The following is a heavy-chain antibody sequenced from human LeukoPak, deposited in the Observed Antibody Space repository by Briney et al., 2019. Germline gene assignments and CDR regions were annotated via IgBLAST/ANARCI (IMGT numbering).Heavy chain of an antibody. J-gene: IGHJ4*02. CDR3: ARDGVYRSSAPDY. Sequence: TGGSLRLSCAASGFTFSSYEMNWVRQAPGKGLEWVSYISSSGSTIYYADSVKGRFTISRDNAKNSLYLQMNSLRAEDTAVYYCARDGVYRSSAPDYWGQGTLVTVSS. CDR1: GFTFSSYE. V-gene: IGHV3-48*03. D-gene: IGHD2-8*01. CDR2: ISSSGSTI.